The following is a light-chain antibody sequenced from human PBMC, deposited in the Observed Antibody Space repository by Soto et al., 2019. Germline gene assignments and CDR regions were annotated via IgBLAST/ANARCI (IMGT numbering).Light chain of an antibody. V-gene: IGLV2-14*01. CDR2: DVN. CDR1: SSDVGGSNY. J-gene: IGLJ2*01. CDR3: SSYRSGSTLV. Sequence: QSALTQPASVSGSPGQSITISCTGTSSDVGGSNYVSWYQQHPGKAPKLMIYDVNNRPSGISNRFSGSKSGNTASLIISGLQAEDEADYYCSSYRSGSTLVFGGGTKPTVL.